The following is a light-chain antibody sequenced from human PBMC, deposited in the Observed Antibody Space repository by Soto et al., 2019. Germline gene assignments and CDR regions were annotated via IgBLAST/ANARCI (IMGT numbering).Light chain of an antibody. CDR3: QQYTA. CDR1: QSVSGW. V-gene: IGKV1-5*01. CDR2: DAS. J-gene: IGKJ1*01. Sequence: DIQMTQSPSTLSASVGDRVTITCRASQSVSGWLAWYQQKPGQAPKLLIYDASTLDSGVPSRFSGSGSGTEFTLTISSLQPDDFATYYCQQYTAFGQGTKVDIK.